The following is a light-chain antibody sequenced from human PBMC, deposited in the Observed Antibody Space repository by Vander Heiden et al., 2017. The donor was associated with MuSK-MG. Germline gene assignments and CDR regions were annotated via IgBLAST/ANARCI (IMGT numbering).Light chain of an antibody. J-gene: IGLJ2*01. Sequence: QSVLTQPPSVSAAPGQRVSISCSGSSSNIGNNYVSWYQQPPGTAPKLLIYDDNKRPSGIPDRFSGSKSATSATLGITGLQTGDEADYYCGTWDSRLSAVVFGGGTRLTVL. CDR2: DDN. V-gene: IGLV1-51*01. CDR3: GTWDSRLSAVV. CDR1: SSNIGNNY.